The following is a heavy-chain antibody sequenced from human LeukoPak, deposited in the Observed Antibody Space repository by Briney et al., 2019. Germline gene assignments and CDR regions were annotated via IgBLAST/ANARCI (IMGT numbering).Heavy chain of an antibody. J-gene: IGHJ6*02. V-gene: IGHV6-1*01. CDR2: TYYRSKWSS. Sequence: SQTLSLTCAISGDSVSSNNAAWNWIRQSPSRGLEWLGRTYYRSKWSSDYAVPVKRRITINPDTSKNQFSLQLRFVTPEDTAAYYCARVGYNSGYYYYGLDVWGQGTTVTVSS. CDR3: ARVGYNSGYYYYGLDV. CDR1: GDSVSSNNAA. D-gene: IGHD5-18*01.